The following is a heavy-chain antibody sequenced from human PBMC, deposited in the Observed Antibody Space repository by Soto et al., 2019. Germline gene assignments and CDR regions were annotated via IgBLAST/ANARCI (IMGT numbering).Heavy chain of an antibody. Sequence: ASVKVSCKASGYTFTSYAMHWVRQAPGQRLERMGWINAGNGNTKYSQKFQGRVTITRDTSASTAYMGLSSLRSEDTAVYYCASKGSYDSSGYYYFDYWGQGTLVTVSS. V-gene: IGHV1-3*01. CDR1: GYTFTSYA. CDR3: ASKGSYDSSGYYYFDY. CDR2: INAGNGNT. J-gene: IGHJ4*02. D-gene: IGHD3-22*01.